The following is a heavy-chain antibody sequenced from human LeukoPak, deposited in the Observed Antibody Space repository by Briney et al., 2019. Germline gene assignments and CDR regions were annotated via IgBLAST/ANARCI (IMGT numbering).Heavy chain of an antibody. CDR1: GGTFSSYA. J-gene: IGHJ3*02. CDR2: IIPIFGTA. CDR3: ARDYYDSRKGKHAFDI. V-gene: IGHV1-69*01. Sequence: SVKVSCKASGGTFSSYAISWVRQAPGQGLEWMGGIIPIFGTANYAQKFQGRVTITADESTSTAYMELSSLRSEDTAVYYCARDYYDSRKGKHAFDIWGQGTMVTVSS. D-gene: IGHD3-16*01.